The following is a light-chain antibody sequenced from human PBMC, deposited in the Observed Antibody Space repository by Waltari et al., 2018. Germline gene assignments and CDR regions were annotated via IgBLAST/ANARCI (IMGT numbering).Light chain of an antibody. CDR1: SRDVGRPDFNL. CDR3: CSYAGSDTWV. V-gene: IGLV2-23*01. CDR2: EGN. Sequence: QSALTQPASVSGSPGQSITIPCTRTSRDVGRPDFNLCSWYQQHPGKAPKLMIYEGNKRPSGVSSRFSGSKSGNTASLTISGLQAEDEADYYCCSYAGSDTWVFGGGTKLTVL. J-gene: IGLJ3*02.